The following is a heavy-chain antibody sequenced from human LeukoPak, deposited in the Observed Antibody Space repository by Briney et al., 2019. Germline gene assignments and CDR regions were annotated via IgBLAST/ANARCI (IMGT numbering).Heavy chain of an antibody. CDR2: ISSSSDYI. CDR1: GFTFTSYC. J-gene: IGHJ4*02. CDR3: TRGDFYYYDTDY. Sequence: GGSLRLSCAASGFTFTSYCLNWVRQAPRKGLEWVSSISSSSDYIYYADSLKGRFTISRDNAKNSLYLQMDSLRVEDTAVYYCTRGDFYYYDTDYWGQGTLVTVSS. D-gene: IGHD3-22*01. V-gene: IGHV3-21*01.